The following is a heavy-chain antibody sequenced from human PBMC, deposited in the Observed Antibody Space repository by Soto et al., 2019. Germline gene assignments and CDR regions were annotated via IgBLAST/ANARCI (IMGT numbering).Heavy chain of an antibody. Sequence: GGSLRLSCAASGFTFSSYAMTWVRQAPGKGLVWVSIISGSGGATYYADSVKGRFSISRDNSKNTLYLQMNSLRAEDTAVYFCAKALYGSSSPYYYGMDVWGKGTTVTVSS. CDR1: GFTFSSYA. V-gene: IGHV3-23*01. CDR3: AKALYGSSSPYYYGMDV. D-gene: IGHD6-6*01. J-gene: IGHJ6*04. CDR2: ISGSGGAT.